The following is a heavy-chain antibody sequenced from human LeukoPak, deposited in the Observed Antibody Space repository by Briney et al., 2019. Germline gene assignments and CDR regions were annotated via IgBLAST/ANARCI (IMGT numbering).Heavy chain of an antibody. D-gene: IGHD3-22*01. CDR2: INWNGGRT. J-gene: IGHJ4*02. Sequence: GGSLRLSCAASGFTFDDYGMSWVRHAPGKGLECVSGINWNGGRTGYADSVKGRFTISRDNAKNSLYLQMNSLRAEDTALYYCARERKHYYDSSGYWDYWGQGTLVTVSS. CDR3: ARERKHYYDSSGYWDY. CDR1: GFTFDDYG. V-gene: IGHV3-20*04.